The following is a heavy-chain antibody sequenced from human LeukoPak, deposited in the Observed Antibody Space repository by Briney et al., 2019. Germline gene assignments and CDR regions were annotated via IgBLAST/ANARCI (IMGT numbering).Heavy chain of an antibody. CDR1: GFTFDAYE. CDR2: ISGSGRTI. D-gene: IGHD2/OR15-2a*01. CDR3: ARGVYGRFDS. Sequence: PGGSLRLSCAASGFTFDAYEIKWVRQAPGKGLEWVSYISGSGRTIYYADSVKGRFTISWDNAKNSVYLQMNRLRAEDTAVYYCARGVYGRFDSWGQGTLVTVSS. J-gene: IGHJ5*01. V-gene: IGHV3-48*03.